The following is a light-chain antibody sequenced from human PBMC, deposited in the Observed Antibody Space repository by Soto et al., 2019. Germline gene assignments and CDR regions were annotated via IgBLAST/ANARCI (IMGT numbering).Light chain of an antibody. J-gene: IGKJ4*01. CDR2: GAS. Sequence: EIVMTQSPVTLSVSPGERATLSCRASQSVRSNLAWYQQKPGQAPRLLIYGASTRATGIAARFSGSGSGTEFTLTISSLQSEDVAVYYCQQYNTWPLTFGGGTKVEIK. V-gene: IGKV3-15*01. CDR3: QQYNTWPLT. CDR1: QSVRSN.